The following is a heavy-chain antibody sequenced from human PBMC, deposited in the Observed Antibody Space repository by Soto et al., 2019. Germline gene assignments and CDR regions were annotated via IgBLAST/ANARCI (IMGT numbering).Heavy chain of an antibody. CDR2: IYYSGST. D-gene: IGHD3-10*01. CDR1: GGSISSYY. CDR3: ARHHYGSGSTYFDY. J-gene: IGHJ4*02. Sequence: SETLSLTCTVSGGSISSYYWSWIRQPPGKGLEWIGYIYYSGSTNYNPSLKSRVTISVDTSKNQFSLKLNSMTAADTAVYYCARHHYGSGSTYFDYWGQGTLVTVSS. V-gene: IGHV4-59*08.